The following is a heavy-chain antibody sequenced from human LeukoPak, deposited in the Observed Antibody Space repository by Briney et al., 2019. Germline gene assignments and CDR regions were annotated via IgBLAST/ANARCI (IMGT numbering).Heavy chain of an antibody. CDR2: ISSSGDTI. Sequence: PGGSLRLSCAVSGFSFSDYYMTWVRQVPGKGLEWLSYISSSGDTIFYADSVKGRFTISRDNTKNSLYLQMNSLRAGDTAVYYCAKSLTYYHENSDSIWGQGTLVTVSS. J-gene: IGHJ4*02. D-gene: IGHD3-22*01. CDR1: GFSFSDYY. V-gene: IGHV3-11*01. CDR3: AKSLTYYHENSDSI.